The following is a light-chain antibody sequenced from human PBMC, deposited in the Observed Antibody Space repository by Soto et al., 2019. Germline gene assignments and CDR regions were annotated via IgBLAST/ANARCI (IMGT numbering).Light chain of an antibody. V-gene: IGKV3-15*01. J-gene: IGKJ1*01. Sequence: IVLTQSPATLSVSPGERATLSCRASQSVRSNLAWYQQKPGQAPRLLIHGASSRATGIPDRFSGSGSETEFTLTISSRQSEDFAVYYCQQYNDWPPWTFGQGTKVDIK. CDR2: GAS. CDR1: QSVRSN. CDR3: QQYNDWPPWT.